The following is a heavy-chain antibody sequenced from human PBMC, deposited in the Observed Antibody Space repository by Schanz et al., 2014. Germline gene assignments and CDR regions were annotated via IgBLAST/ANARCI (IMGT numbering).Heavy chain of an antibody. CDR2: IIPILGIA. D-gene: IGHD4-17*01. V-gene: IGHV1-69*04. CDR1: GYAFTTDG. Sequence: QVQLVQSGAEVKKPGASVRVSCKVSGYAFTTDGISWVRQAPGQGLEWMGRIIPILGIANYAQKFQGRVTITADRSTSTAYMELRNLRSEDTAVYYCARGYGDSPTDFWGQGTLVTVSS. CDR3: ARGYGDSPTDF. J-gene: IGHJ4*02.